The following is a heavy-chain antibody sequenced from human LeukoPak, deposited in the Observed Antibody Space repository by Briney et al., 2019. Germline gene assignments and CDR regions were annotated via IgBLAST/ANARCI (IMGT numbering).Heavy chain of an antibody. Sequence: GGSLRLSCAASGFTFSSYAMSWVRQAPGKGLEWVSAISNNGGYTYYADSVQGRFTISRDNSKSTLCLQMNSLRAEDTAVYYCAKQLGYCSDGSCYSPYWGQGTLVTVSS. D-gene: IGHD2-15*01. V-gene: IGHV3-23*01. CDR1: GFTFSSYA. J-gene: IGHJ4*02. CDR3: AKQLGYCSDGSCYSPY. CDR2: ISNNGGYT.